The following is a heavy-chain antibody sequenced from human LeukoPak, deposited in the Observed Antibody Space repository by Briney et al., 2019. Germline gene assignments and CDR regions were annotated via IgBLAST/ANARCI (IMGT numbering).Heavy chain of an antibody. V-gene: IGHV1-46*01. J-gene: IGHJ4*02. CDR1: GYTFTSYY. Sequence: GASVKVSCKASGYTFTSYYMHWVRQAPGQGLEWMGIINPSGGSTSYAQKFQGRVTMTRDTYTSTVYMELSSLRSEDTAVYYCAREGGGSGSYSPFDYWGQGTLVTVSS. D-gene: IGHD3-10*01. CDR3: AREGGGSGSYSPFDY. CDR2: INPSGGST.